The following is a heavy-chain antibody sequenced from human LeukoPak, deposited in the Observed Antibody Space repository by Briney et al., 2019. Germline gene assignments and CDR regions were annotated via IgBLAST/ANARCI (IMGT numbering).Heavy chain of an antibody. D-gene: IGHD2-15*01. J-gene: IGHJ5*01. CDR1: GFTFSSYA. CDR3: AKDGYCSGGSGYEFDY. Sequence: WGSQRRLCAASGFTFSSYAMSWVRQAPGKGLEWVSAISGSGGSTYYADSVKGRFTISRDNSKNTLYLQMNSLRAEDTAVYYCAKDGYCSGGSGYEFDYWGQGTLPTVSS. CDR2: ISGSGGST. V-gene: IGHV3-23*01.